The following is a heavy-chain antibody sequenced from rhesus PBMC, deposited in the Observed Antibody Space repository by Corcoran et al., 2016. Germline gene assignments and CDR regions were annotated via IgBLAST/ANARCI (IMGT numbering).Heavy chain of an antibody. CDR3: ARQGGSWNRDFDY. Sequence: QVQLQESGPGLVKPSETLSLTCAVSGYSISSGYYWCWIRQHPGKGLEYIGYISGSCVRTSSNPSLQSRFTISTDTSTHQFSLELGAVTAADTAVYYCARQGGSWNRDFDYWGQGVLVTVSS. CDR1: GYSISSGYY. D-gene: IGHD6-25*01. CDR2: ISGSCVRT. J-gene: IGHJ4*01. V-gene: IGHV4-99*01.